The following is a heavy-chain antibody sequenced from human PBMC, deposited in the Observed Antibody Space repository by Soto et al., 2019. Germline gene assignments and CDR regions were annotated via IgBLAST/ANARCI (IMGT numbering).Heavy chain of an antibody. CDR2: INAGNGNT. CDR3: ARDLDSYGSESYHYFDY. J-gene: IGHJ4*02. CDR1: GYTFTRYA. Sequence: ASVKVSCNASGYTFTRYAMHWVRQAPGQRLEWMGWINAGNGNTKYSQKFQGRVTITRDTSASTAYMELSSLRSEDTAVYYCARDLDSYGSESYHYFDYWGQGTLVTVSS. D-gene: IGHD3-10*01. V-gene: IGHV1-3*01.